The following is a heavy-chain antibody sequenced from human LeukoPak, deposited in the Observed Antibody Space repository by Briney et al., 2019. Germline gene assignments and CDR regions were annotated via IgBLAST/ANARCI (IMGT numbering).Heavy chain of an antibody. CDR2: IYYSGST. D-gene: IGHD3-22*01. V-gene: IGHV4-34*01. J-gene: IGHJ4*02. Sequence: SSETLSLTCAVYGGSFSGYYWSWIRQPPGKGLEWIGSIYYSGSTYYNPSLKSRVTISIDTSKNQFSLRLRSVTAADTAVYYCAREILYDSTGYYLWGQGTVVTVSS. CDR1: GGSFSGYY. CDR3: AREILYDSTGYYL.